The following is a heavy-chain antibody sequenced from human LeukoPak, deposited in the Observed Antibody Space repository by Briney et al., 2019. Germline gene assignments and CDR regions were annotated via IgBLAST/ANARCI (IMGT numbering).Heavy chain of an antibody. V-gene: IGHV3-7*05. CDR2: IKQDGSEK. CDR1: GFTFSSYW. CDR3: ASSSTSYGDYAFDY. J-gene: IGHJ4*02. D-gene: IGHD4-17*01. Sequence: PGGSLRLSCAASGFTFSSYWMSCVRQAPGKGLEWVANIKQDGSEKYYVDSVKGRFTISRDNAKNSLYLQMNSLRAEDTAVYYCASSSTSYGDYAFDYWGQGTLVTVSS.